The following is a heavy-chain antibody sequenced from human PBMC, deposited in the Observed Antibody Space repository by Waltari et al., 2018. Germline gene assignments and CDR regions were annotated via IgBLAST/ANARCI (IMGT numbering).Heavy chain of an antibody. CDR1: GGSLTNNRHY. CDR3: ATYIGASVGTAAFDV. V-gene: IGHV4-39*01. CDR2: MSYSGAT. D-gene: IGHD5-12*01. J-gene: IGHJ3*01. Sequence: QLQLQESGPGLVKPSETLSLTCSVSGGSLTNNRHYWGWIRQPPVQGLEWIGTMSYSGATYRSPSLQSRVTISRDTSKNQLSLKLGSVTAADTAVYYCATYIGASVGTAAFDVWGQGTMVTVSS.